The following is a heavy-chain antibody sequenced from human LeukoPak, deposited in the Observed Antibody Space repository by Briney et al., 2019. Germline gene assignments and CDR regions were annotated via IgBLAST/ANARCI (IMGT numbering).Heavy chain of an antibody. Sequence: GGSLRLSCAASGFTFSSYWMSWVRQAPGKGLEWVSAISGSGGSTYYADSVKGRFTISRDNSKNTLYLQMNSLRAEDTAVYYCAKDNDFWSGFGDAFDIWGQGTMVTVSS. CDR2: ISGSGGST. CDR1: GFTFSSYW. V-gene: IGHV3-23*01. D-gene: IGHD3-3*01. CDR3: AKDNDFWSGFGDAFDI. J-gene: IGHJ3*02.